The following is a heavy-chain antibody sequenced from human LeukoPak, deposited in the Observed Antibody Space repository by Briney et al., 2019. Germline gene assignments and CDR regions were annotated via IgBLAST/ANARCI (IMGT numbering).Heavy chain of an antibody. CDR2: ISTSSIYI. V-gene: IGHV3-21*01. D-gene: IGHD5/OR15-5a*01. CDR1: GFTFSSYT. J-gene: IGHJ6*03. Sequence: GGSLRLSCAASGFTFSSYTMNWVRQAPGKGLEWVSSISTSSIYIYYADSVKGRFTISRDNAKNSLYLQMNSLRAEDTAVYYCARDPPLVSGPVYYYYMDVWGKGTTVTVSS. CDR3: ARDPPLVSGPVYYYYMDV.